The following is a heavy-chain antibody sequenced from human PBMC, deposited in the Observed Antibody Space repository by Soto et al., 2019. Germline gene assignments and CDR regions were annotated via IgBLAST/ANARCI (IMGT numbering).Heavy chain of an antibody. J-gene: IGHJ4*02. CDR1: GFTFSSYE. CDR2: ISSGGTTI. D-gene: IGHD3-3*01. CDR3: ARALDFWSGYLPD. V-gene: IGHV3-48*03. Sequence: GSLLLSCAASGFTFSSYEMNWVRQAPGKGLEWVSYISSGGTTIYYADSVKGRFTISRDNAKNSLYLQMNSLRAEDTAIYYCARALDFWSGYLPDWGQGTLVTVYS.